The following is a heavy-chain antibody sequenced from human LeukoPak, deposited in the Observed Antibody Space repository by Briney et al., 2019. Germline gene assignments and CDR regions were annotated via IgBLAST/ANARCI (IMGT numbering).Heavy chain of an antibody. Sequence: GGSLRLSCAASGFTFSSYAMSWVRQAPGKGLEWVSAISGSGGSTYYADSVKGRFTISRDNPKNTLYLQMNSLRAEDTALYYCAKGHNYDSSPDAFDIWGQGTMATVSS. D-gene: IGHD3-22*01. CDR1: GFTFSSYA. CDR3: AKGHNYDSSPDAFDI. V-gene: IGHV3-23*01. CDR2: ISGSGGST. J-gene: IGHJ3*02.